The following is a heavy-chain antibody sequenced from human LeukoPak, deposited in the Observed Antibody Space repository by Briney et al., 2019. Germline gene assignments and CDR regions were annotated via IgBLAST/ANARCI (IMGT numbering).Heavy chain of an antibody. V-gene: IGHV1-18*01. J-gene: IGHJ4*02. CDR1: GYAFTNYA. Sequence: ASVKVSCKASGYAFTNYAIRWVRQAPGQGLEWMGWISVYNGNTNYAQKLQGRVTMTADTSTTTAYMELRSLRSDDTAVYYCARGYGSSATCRHFDYWGQGALVTVSS. CDR2: ISVYNGNT. CDR3: ARGYGSSATCRHFDY. D-gene: IGHD2-2*01.